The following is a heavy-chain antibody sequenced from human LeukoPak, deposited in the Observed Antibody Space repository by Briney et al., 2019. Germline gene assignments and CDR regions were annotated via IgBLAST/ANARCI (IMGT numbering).Heavy chain of an antibody. CDR3: ASDRPNSIVGATDY. V-gene: IGHV3-21*06. J-gene: IGHJ4*02. CDR2: ISSSSSYI. Sequence: PGGSLRLSCAASGFTFSSYSMNWVRQAPGKGLEWVSSISSSSSYIYYADSVKGRFTISRDNAKNSLYLQMNSLRAEDTAVYYCASDRPNSIVGATDYWGQGTLVTVSS. D-gene: IGHD1-26*01. CDR1: GFTFSSYS.